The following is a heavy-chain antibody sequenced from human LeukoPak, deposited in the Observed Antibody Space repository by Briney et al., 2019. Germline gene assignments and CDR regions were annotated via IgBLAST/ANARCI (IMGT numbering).Heavy chain of an antibody. V-gene: IGHV3-30-3*01. CDR3: ARDPQGLVNYYGSGSARYYFDY. CDR1: GFTFSSYA. Sequence: GGSLRLSCAASGFTFSSYAMHWVRQAPGKGLERVAVISYDGSNKYYADSVKGRFTISRDNSKNTLYLQMNSLRAEDTAVYYCARDPQGLVNYYGSGSARYYFDYWGQGTLVTVSS. J-gene: IGHJ4*02. D-gene: IGHD3-10*01. CDR2: ISYDGSNK.